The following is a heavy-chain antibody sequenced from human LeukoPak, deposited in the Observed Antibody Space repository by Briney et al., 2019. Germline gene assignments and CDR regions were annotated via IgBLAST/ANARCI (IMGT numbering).Heavy chain of an antibody. D-gene: IGHD1-7*01. CDR2: IIPIFGTA. J-gene: IGHJ4*02. CDR1: GYTFTSYD. V-gene: IGHV1-69*13. Sequence: SVKVSCKASGYTFTSYDINWVRQATGQGLEWMGGIIPIFGTANYAQKFQGRVTITADESTSTAYMELSSLRSEDTAVYYCARSLELDRRFDYWGQGTLVTVSS. CDR3: ARSLELDRRFDY.